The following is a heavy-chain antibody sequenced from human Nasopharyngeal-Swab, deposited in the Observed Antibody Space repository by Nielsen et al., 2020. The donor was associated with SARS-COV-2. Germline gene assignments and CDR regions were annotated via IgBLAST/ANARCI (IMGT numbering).Heavy chain of an antibody. V-gene: IGHV4-34*01. J-gene: IGHJ6*03. CDR3: ARRLTIVYYMDV. Sequence: SETLSLTSAVYGGSFIGYYWSWISQPPGKGLEWIGEINHSGSTNYNPSLKSRVTISVDTSKNQFSLKLNSVTAADTAIYYCARRLTIVYYMDVWGTGATVTVSS. D-gene: IGHD3-10*01. CDR1: GGSFIGYY. CDR2: INHSGST.